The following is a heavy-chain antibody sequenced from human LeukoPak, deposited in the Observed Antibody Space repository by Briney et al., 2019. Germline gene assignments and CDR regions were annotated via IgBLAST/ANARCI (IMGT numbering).Heavy chain of an antibody. J-gene: IGHJ4*02. D-gene: IGHD3-22*01. V-gene: IGHV4-61*10. CDR3: AGNYYDSSGQIDY. CDR1: SGSISSSNYY. Sequence: SQTLSLTCTVSSGSISSSNYYWSWIRQPAGKGLEWIGYIYYSGSTNYNPSLKSRVTISVDTSKNQFSLKLSSVTAADTAVYYCAGNYYDSSGQIDYWGQGTLVTVSS. CDR2: IYYSGST.